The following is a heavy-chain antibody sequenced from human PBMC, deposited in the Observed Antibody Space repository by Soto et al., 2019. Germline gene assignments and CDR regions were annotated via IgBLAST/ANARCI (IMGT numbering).Heavy chain of an antibody. V-gene: IGHV1-18*01. CDR1: GYTFTSYG. Sequence: QVQLVQSGAEVKKAGASVKVSCKASGYTFTSYGISWVRQAPGQGLEWMGWISAYNGNTNYAQKLQGRVTMTTDTSTSTAYMELRSLRSDDTAVYYCGRVGWACSGGSCSYFDFWGQGPLVTVSS. CDR2: ISAYNGNT. D-gene: IGHD2-15*01. CDR3: GRVGWACSGGSCSYFDF. J-gene: IGHJ4*02.